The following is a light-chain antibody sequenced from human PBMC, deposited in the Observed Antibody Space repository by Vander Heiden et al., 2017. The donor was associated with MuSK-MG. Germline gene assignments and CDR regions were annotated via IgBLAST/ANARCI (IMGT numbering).Light chain of an antibody. CDR2: AAS. Sequence: IHMTQSPSSLYASVVDRVTITCRAGQSLSSYLYWYQQKPGQAPKLLIYAASRWESGVELRFSGGGCGTVFPPTSRRRQHEDFAYYYWQQSYSTRPFGQGTQVEIK. CDR1: QSLSSY. J-gene: IGKJ1*01. CDR3: QQSYSTRP. V-gene: IGKV1-39*01.